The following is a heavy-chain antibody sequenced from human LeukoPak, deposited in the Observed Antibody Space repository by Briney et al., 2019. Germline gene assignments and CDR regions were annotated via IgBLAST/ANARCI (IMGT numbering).Heavy chain of an antibody. Sequence: ASVKVSCKASGYTFTGYYIHWVRQAPGQGLEWMGWINPNSGGTNYAQKFQGWVTMTRDTSISTAYMELNRLRSDDTAVYYCATDQYGPKRGYYYYGMDVWGQGTTVTVSS. CDR3: ATDQYGPKRGYYYYGMDV. J-gene: IGHJ6*02. CDR2: INPNSGGT. V-gene: IGHV1-2*04. CDR1: GYTFTGYY. D-gene: IGHD3-10*01.